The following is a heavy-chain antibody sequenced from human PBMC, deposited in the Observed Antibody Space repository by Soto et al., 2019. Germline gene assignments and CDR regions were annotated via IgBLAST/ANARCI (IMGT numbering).Heavy chain of an antibody. Sequence: SETLSLTCAVSGGSISSGGYSWSWIRQPPGKGLEWIGYIYHSGSTYYNPSLKSRVTITVDRSKNQFSLKLSSVTAANTAVYYCARVGGDQRTELNSDYWGQGTLVTVSS. CDR2: IYHSGST. V-gene: IGHV4-30-2*01. CDR3: ARVGGDQRTELNSDY. CDR1: GGSISSGGYS. D-gene: IGHD1-7*01. J-gene: IGHJ4*01.